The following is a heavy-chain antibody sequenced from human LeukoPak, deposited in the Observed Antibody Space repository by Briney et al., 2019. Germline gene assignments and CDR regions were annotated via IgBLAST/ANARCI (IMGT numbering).Heavy chain of an antibody. D-gene: IGHD3-3*01. CDR1: GFTFSSYA. CDR3: AKSRNLLRDGYEADAFDI. Sequence: GGSLRLSCAASGFTFSSYAMSWVRQAPGKGLEWVSAISGSGGSTYYADSVKGRITISRDNSKNTLYLQMNSLRAEDTAVYYCAKSRNLLRDGYEADAFDIWGQGTMVTVSS. CDR2: ISGSGGST. J-gene: IGHJ3*02. V-gene: IGHV3-23*01.